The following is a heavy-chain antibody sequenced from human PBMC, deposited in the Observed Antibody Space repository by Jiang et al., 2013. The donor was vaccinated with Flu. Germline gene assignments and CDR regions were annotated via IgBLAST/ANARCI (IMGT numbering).Heavy chain of an antibody. Sequence: QLVESGGGLVEPGRSLRLSCAASGFTFDDYAMHWVRQAPGRGLEWVSSISWNSGSIGYADSVKGRFTISRDNAKNSLYLQMNSLRAEDTALYYCAKDIRGRATRNFWSAYTYYYGLDVWGQGTTVTVSS. D-gene: IGHD3-3*01. V-gene: IGHV3-9*01. CDR3: AKDIRGRATRNFWSAYTYYYGLDV. CDR2: ISWNSGSI. CDR1: GFTFDDYA. J-gene: IGHJ6*02.